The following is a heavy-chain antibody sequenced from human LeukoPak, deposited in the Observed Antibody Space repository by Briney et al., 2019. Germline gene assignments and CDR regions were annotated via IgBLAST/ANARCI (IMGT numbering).Heavy chain of an antibody. CDR3: GRVPYCSGGSCNYYYYYGLDV. CDR1: GGSITTYY. V-gene: IGHV4-59*12. Sequence: SETLSLTCTVSGGSITTYYWSWIRQPPGKGLEWIGYMYYSGSTSYNPSLKSRVTISVDTSKNQFSLKLSSVTAADTAVYHCGRVPYCSGGSCNYYYYYGLDVWGQGTTVTVSS. J-gene: IGHJ6*02. D-gene: IGHD2-15*01. CDR2: MYYSGST.